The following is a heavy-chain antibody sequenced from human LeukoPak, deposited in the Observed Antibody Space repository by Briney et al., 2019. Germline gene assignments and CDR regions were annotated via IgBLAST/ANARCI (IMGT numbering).Heavy chain of an antibody. V-gene: IGHV1-2*02. CDR3: ERSVEMATITDY. D-gene: IGHD5-24*01. Sequence: ASVTVSCKACGCTFTGYYMHWVRQARGQGLEWMGLINPNSGGTNYAQKLQGRVTMTRDTYISTAYMELSRLRSDDTAVYYCERSVEMATITDYWGQGTLVTVSS. J-gene: IGHJ4*02. CDR2: INPNSGGT. CDR1: GCTFTGYY.